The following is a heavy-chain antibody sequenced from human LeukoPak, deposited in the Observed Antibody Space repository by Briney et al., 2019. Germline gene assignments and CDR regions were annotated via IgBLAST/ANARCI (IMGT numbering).Heavy chain of an antibody. CDR3: AKRGGSSSSWYYAIED. D-gene: IGHD6-6*01. CDR2: ISDSAA. V-gene: IGHV3-23*01. CDR1: GFTFIAPD. J-gene: IGHJ6*02. Sequence: GGALRLSCAASGFTFIAPDLIWPPHAPGEGVGGVAKISDSAAHYADSVKGRFIISRDTSKNILFLQMNSLRAEDTAVYYCAKRGGSSSSWYYAIEDWGQGTTVTVSS.